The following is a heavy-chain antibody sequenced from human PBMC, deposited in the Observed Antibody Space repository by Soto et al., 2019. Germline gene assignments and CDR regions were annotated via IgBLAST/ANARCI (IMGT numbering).Heavy chain of an antibody. D-gene: IGHD5-18*01. CDR1: GYTLTELS. V-gene: IGHV1-24*01. CDR2: FDPEDGET. CDR3: ATDLDSLYSYGL. Sequence: VASVKVSCKVSGYTLTELSMHWVRQAPGKGLEWMGGFDPEDGETIYAQKFQGRVTMTEDTSTDTAYMELSSLRSEDTAVYYCATDLDSLYSYGLWGQGTLVTVS. J-gene: IGHJ4*02.